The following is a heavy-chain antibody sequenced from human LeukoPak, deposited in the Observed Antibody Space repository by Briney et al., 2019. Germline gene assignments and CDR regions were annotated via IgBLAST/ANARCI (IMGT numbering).Heavy chain of an antibody. CDR2: ISYDGSNK. V-gene: IGHV3-30-3*01. J-gene: IGHJ6*02. D-gene: IGHD2-2*01. CDR1: GFTFSSYA. CDR3: ARDPSRISSSSTSQADYGMDV. Sequence: GGSLRLSCAASGFTFSSYAMHWVRQAPGKGLEWVAVISYDGSNKYYADSVKGRFTISRDNSKNTLYLQMNSLRAEDTAVYYCARDPSRISSSSTSQADYGMDVWGQGTTVTVSS.